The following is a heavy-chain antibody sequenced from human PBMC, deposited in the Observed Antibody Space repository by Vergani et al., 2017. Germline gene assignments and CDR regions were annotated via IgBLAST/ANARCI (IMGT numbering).Heavy chain of an antibody. D-gene: IGHD2-8*01. CDR3: ARDCTSGGCPDNYGMDV. CDR1: GFTFSDFS. Sequence: EVQLVESGGGLVKPGGSLRLSCAASGFTFSDFSMSWVRQAPGEGLEWVAFIGSSGPYINYADSVKGRFIISRDNTNNSLFLQLRSLRAEDAAVYYCARDCTSGGCPDNYGMDVWGQGATVTVSS. J-gene: IGHJ6*02. V-gene: IGHV3-21*06. CDR2: IGSSGPYI.